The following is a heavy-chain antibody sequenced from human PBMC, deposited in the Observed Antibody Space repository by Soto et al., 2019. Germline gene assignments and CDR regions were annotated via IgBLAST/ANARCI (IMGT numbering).Heavy chain of an antibody. CDR1: GFIFSSYA. Sequence: EVQLLESGGGLVQPGGSLRLSCSASGFIFSSYAMSWVRQGPGKGLEWVSGISGSDGRKYNADSVKGRFTISRDNSKNTFYLQMNSLRAEGTALYYCAKGYGSGLNWFDRWGQGTLVTVSS. V-gene: IGHV3-23*01. CDR3: AKGYGSGLNWFDR. CDR2: ISGSDGRK. J-gene: IGHJ5*02. D-gene: IGHD3-10*01.